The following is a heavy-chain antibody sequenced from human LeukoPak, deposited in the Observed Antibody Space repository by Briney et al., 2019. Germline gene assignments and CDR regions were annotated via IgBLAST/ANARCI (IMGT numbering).Heavy chain of an antibody. D-gene: IGHD5-12*01. J-gene: IGHJ4*02. Sequence: PGGSLRLSCAASGFIFNNFAMGWVRRAPGKGLEWVSSINGTSSETWHADSVKGGFTISRDNSRNTLYLQMNGLRADDTAIYYCAKDYGPDIVGTIGGYWGQGTLVTVSS. CDR3: AKDYGPDIVGTIGGY. CDR1: GFIFNNFA. V-gene: IGHV3-23*01. CDR2: INGTSSET.